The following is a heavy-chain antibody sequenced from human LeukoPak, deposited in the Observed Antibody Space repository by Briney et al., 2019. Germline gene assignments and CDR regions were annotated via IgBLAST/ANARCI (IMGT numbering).Heavy chain of an antibody. CDR3: ARDYYDNSGGYFDY. V-gene: IGHV1-18*01. J-gene: IGHJ4*02. D-gene: IGHD3-22*01. Sequence: RASVKVSCKASGYSFTSYAITRVRQAPGQGLEWMGWISAHNGNTNYAQKLQGRVTLTTDTSTGTAYMELRSLRSDDTAIYYCARDYYDNSGGYFDYWGQGTLVTVSS. CDR1: GYSFTSYA. CDR2: ISAHNGNT.